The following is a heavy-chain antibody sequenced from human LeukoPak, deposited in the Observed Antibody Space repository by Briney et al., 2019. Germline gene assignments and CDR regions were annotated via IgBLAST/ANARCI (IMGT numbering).Heavy chain of an antibody. CDR2: IIPILGIA. CDR1: GGTFSSYA. CDR3: ASQGYSYGYDSVY. Sequence: GASVKVSCKASGGTFSSYAISWVRQAPGQGLEWMGRIIPILGIANYAQKFQGRVTITADKSTSTAYMELSSLRSEDTAVYYCASQGYSYGYDSVYWGQGTLVTVSS. V-gene: IGHV1-69*04. J-gene: IGHJ4*02. D-gene: IGHD5-18*01.